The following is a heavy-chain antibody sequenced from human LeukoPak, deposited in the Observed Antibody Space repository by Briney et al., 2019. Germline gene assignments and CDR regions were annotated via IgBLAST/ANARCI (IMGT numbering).Heavy chain of an antibody. J-gene: IGHJ4*02. CDR3: ARGMEMATRKAYYFDY. V-gene: IGHV7-4-1*02. D-gene: IGHD5-24*01. CDR1: GYTFTSYA. CDR2: INTNTGNP. Sequence: ASVKVSCKASGYTFTSYAMNWVRQAPGQGLEWMGWINTNTGNPTYAQGFTGRFVFSLDTSVSTAYLQISSLKAEDTAVYYCARGMEMATRKAYYFDYWGQGTLVTVSS.